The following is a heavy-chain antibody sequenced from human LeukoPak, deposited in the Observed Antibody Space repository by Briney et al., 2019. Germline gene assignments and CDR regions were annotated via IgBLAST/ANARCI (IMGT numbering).Heavy chain of an antibody. CDR3: AKSGGIAAAGEGY. V-gene: IGHV3-23*01. D-gene: IGHD6-13*01. CDR1: GLTFSSYA. J-gene: IGHJ4*02. CDR2: ISGSGGRT. Sequence: QPGGSLRLSCAASGLTFSSYAMSWVRQAPGKGLEWVSAISGSGGRTYYADSVKGRFTISRDNSKNTLYLQMNSLRAEDTAVYYCAKSGGIAAAGEGYWGQGTLVTVSS.